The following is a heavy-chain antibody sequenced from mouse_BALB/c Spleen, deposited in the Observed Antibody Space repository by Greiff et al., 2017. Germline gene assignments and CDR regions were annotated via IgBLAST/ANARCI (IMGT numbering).Heavy chain of an antibody. V-gene: IGHV14-4*02. CDR1: GFNIKDYY. CDR3: NAGYRYDVLAY. D-gene: IGHD2-14*01. Sequence: EVQLKESGAELVKPGASVKLSCTASGFNIKDYYLPWVKQRPEQGLEWIGWIDPENGDTEYAPKFQGKATMTADTSSNTAYLQLSSLTSEDTAVYYCNAGYRYDVLAYWGQGTLVTVSA. CDR2: IDPENGDT. J-gene: IGHJ3*01.